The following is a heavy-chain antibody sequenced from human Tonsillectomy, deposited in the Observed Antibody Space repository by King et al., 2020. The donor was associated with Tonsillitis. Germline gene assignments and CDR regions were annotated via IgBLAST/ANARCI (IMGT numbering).Heavy chain of an antibody. D-gene: IGHD5-18*01. V-gene: IGHV3-30-3*01. CDR3: AGGRVGGYSSGSYYHGMDV. Sequence: VQLVESGGGVVQPGRSLTLSCAASGFTFSSSAMHWVRQAPGKGLEWVAVISYAGFCMKITDSVKGRFTISRDNSKNTLYLQLNSLRVEDMAVYYCAGGRVGGYSSGSYYHGMDVWGQGTTVTGSS. J-gene: IGHJ6*02. CDR1: GFTFSSSA. CDR2: ISYAGFCM.